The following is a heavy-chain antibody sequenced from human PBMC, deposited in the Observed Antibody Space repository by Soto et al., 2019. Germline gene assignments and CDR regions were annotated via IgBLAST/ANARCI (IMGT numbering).Heavy chain of an antibody. CDR3: AKDNTYCSGGSCYGCDS. CDR2: ISYDGSNK. V-gene: IGHV3-30*18. CDR1: GFTFSRYG. Sequence: PGGSLRLSCAASGFTFSRYGMHWVRQAPGKGLEWVAVISYDGSNKYYADSVKGRFTISRDNSKNTLDLQMNSLRAEDTAVYYCAKDNTYCSGGSCYGCDSWGQGSLVTVSS. J-gene: IGHJ4*02. D-gene: IGHD2-15*01.